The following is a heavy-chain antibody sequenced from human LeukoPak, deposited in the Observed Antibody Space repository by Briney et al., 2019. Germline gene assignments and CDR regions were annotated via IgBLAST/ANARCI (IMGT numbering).Heavy chain of an antibody. V-gene: IGHV3-21*01. CDR2: ISSSSSYI. D-gene: IGHD6-13*01. Sequence: PGGSLRLSCAASGFTFSSFGMNWVRQAPGKGLEWVSSISSSSSYIYYADSVKGRFTISRDNAKNSLYLQMNSLRAEDTAVYYCARGVAAAGTIDYWGQGTLVTVSS. J-gene: IGHJ4*02. CDR3: ARGVAAAGTIDY. CDR1: GFTFSSFG.